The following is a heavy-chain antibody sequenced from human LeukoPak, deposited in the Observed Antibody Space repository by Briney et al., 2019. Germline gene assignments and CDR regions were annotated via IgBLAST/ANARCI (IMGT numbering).Heavy chain of an antibody. J-gene: IGHJ4*02. D-gene: IGHD3-3*01. V-gene: IGHV4-59*12. CDR1: GGSISSYY. CDR2: IYYSGST. Sequence: PSETLSLTCTVSGGSISSYYCSWIRQPPGKGLEWIGYIYYSGSTNYNPSLKSRVSISVDTSKNRFSLKLSSVTAADTAVYYCATYYDFWSGCFDYWGQGTLVTVSS. CDR3: ATYYDFWSGCFDY.